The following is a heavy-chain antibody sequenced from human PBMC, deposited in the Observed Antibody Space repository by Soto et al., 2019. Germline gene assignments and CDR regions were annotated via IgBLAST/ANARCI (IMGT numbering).Heavy chain of an antibody. CDR2: ISGSGGDT. CDR1: GFTFSNFA. J-gene: IGHJ4*02. CDR3: AKDRYTDNTAGVDD. V-gene: IGHV3-23*01. Sequence: PGGSLRLSCAVSGFTFSNFAMSWVRQAPGKGLEWVSAISGSGGDTWYKDSVEGRFTISRDNSKNTLFLHLSSLRSEDTAIYYFAKDRYTDNTAGVDDWGQGTLVTVSS. D-gene: IGHD3-16*02.